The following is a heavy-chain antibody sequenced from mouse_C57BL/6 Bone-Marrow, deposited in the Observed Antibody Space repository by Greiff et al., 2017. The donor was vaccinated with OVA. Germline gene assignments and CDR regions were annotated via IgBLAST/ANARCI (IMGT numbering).Heavy chain of an antibody. CDR2: IRSKSNNYAT. V-gene: IGHV10-1*01. J-gene: IGHJ4*01. D-gene: IGHD2-4*01. Sequence: EVQGVESGGGLVQPKGSLKLSCAASGFSFNTYAMNWVRQAPGKGLEWVARIRSKSNNYATYYADSVKDRFTISRDDSESMLYLQMNNLKTEDTAMYYCVRHYDYDGGAMDYWGQGTSVTVSS. CDR3: VRHYDYDGGAMDY. CDR1: GFSFNTYA.